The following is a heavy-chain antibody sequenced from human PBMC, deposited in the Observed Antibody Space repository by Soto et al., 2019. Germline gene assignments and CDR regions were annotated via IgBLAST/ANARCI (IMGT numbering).Heavy chain of an antibody. CDR1: GYTSTSYD. CDR3: ARFHLLHYYDSSRYFQPNDAFDI. Sequence: ASVKVSCKASGYTSTSYDINWVRQATGQGLEWMGWMNPNSGNTGYAQKFQGRVTMTRNTSISTAYMELSSLRSEDTAVYYCARFHLLHYYDSSRYFQPNDAFDIWG. D-gene: IGHD3-22*01. J-gene: IGHJ3*02. CDR2: MNPNSGNT. V-gene: IGHV1-8*01.